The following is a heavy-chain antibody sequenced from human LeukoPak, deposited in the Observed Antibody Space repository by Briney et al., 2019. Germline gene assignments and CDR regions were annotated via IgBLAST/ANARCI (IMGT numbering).Heavy chain of an antibody. D-gene: IGHD3-10*01. CDR3: AHQYGSGSYYGPGDFDI. V-gene: IGHV3-23*01. CDR1: GFTFSSYA. J-gene: IGHJ3*02. CDR2: ISGSGGST. Sequence: PGGSLRLSCAASGFTFSSYAMSWVRQAPGKGLEWVSAISGSGGSTYYADSVKGRFTISRDNSKNTLYLQMNSLRAEDTAVYYCAHQYGSGSYYGPGDFDIWGQGTMVTVSS.